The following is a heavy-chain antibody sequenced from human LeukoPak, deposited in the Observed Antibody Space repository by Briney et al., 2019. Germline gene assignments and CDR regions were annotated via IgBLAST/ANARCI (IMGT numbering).Heavy chain of an antibody. V-gene: IGHV3-23*01. CDR1: GFSFGSYA. Sequence: GGSLRLSCATSGFSFGSYAMSWVRQAPGKGLEWVSSISGSGMLTYYADSVRGRFTISRDNSKNTLYLQMSSLRAEDTATFYCAKYYYDSGGRGNDAFDVWGQGTLVTVSS. D-gene: IGHD3-22*01. J-gene: IGHJ3*01. CDR3: AKYYYDSGGRGNDAFDV. CDR2: ISGSGMLT.